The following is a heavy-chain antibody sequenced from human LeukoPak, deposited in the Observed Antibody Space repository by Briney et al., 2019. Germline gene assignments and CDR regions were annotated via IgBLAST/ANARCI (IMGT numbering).Heavy chain of an antibody. J-gene: IGHJ4*02. CDR3: VKGKATPNWNYDY. V-gene: IGHV3-23*01. CDR2: ISGSGGGT. CDR1: GFTFSSYA. D-gene: IGHD1-7*01. Sequence: GESLRLSCAASGFTFSSYAMSWVRQAPGEGLEWVSAISGSGGGTYYADSVKGRFTISRDNSKNTLFLQMNSLRAEDTAVYYCVKGKATPNWNYDYWGQGTLVTVSS.